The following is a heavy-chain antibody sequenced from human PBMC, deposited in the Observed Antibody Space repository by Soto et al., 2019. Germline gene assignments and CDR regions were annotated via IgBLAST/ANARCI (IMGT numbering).Heavy chain of an antibody. CDR2: INMDGSST. D-gene: IGHD2-2*01. CDR3: ARGPRGLYHHDY. CDR1: GFTFSGDW. J-gene: IGHJ4*02. V-gene: IGHV3-74*01. Sequence: VRSLRLSCAASGFTFSGDWMHWVRQAAGKGLVWVSRINMDGSSTNYADSVKGRFTISRDNAKNTLYLQMNSLRVDDTAVYYCARGPRGLYHHDYWGQGALVTVSS.